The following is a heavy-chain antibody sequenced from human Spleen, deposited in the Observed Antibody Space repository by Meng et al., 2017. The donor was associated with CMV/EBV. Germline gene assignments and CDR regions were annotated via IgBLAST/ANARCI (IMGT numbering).Heavy chain of an antibody. Sequence: ASVKVSCKASGYTLTSNGISWVRQAPGQGLEWMGWISAYNGNTNYAQKFQGRVSMTTDTSTSTAYMELRSLRSDDTAVYYCARDFWRGYGGERKLLKVGFDPWGQGTLVTVSS. D-gene: IGHD3-3*01. CDR3: ARDFWRGYGGERKLLKVGFDP. CDR2: ISAYNGNT. CDR1: GYTLTSNG. V-gene: IGHV1-18*01. J-gene: IGHJ5*02.